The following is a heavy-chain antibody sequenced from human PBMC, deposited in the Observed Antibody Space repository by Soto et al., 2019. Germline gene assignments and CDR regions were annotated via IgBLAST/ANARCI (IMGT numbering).Heavy chain of an antibody. Sequence: PGGSLRLSCAASGFTFSSYGMHWVRQAPGKGLEWVAVISYDGSKKYYADSVKGRLTISRDNSKNTLSLQMNSLRTEDTALYYCAKDRGIAVAGIYYGMDVWGQGITVTVSS. CDR1: GFTFSSYG. CDR2: ISYDGSKK. CDR3: AKDRGIAVAGIYYGMDV. D-gene: IGHD6-19*01. V-gene: IGHV3-30*18. J-gene: IGHJ6*02.